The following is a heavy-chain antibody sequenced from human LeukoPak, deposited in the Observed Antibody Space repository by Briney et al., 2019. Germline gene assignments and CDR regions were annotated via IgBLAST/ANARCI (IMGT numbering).Heavy chain of an antibody. D-gene: IGHD6-19*01. CDR2: IYYSGST. CDR3: ARVQAAVAGFGPTSNGMDV. J-gene: IGHJ6*02. V-gene: IGHV4-59*01. CDR1: GGSISSYY. Sequence: PSETLSLTCTVSGGSISSYYWSWIRQPPGKGLEWIGYIYYSGSTNYNPSLKSRVTISVDTSKNQFSLKLSSVTAADTAVYYCARVQAAVAGFGPTSNGMDVWGQGTTVTVSS.